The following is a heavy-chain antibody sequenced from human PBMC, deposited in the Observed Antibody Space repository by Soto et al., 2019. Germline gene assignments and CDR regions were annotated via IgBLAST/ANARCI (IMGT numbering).Heavy chain of an antibody. V-gene: IGHV1-69*08. CDR3: XRXSPXGSTFSGYDGIDY. Sequence: QVQLVQSGAEVKKPGSSVKVSCKTSGGTFSNDIITWVRQAPGQGLEWMGRIIPLLDTTNYAQKFQGSGTITQXXXTXXXYMXLNXXXXXXTAVXXCXRXSPXGSTFSGYDGIDYWGQGTLVTVSS. CDR1: GGTFSNDI. J-gene: IGHJ4*02. D-gene: IGHD5-12*01. CDR2: IIPLLDTT.